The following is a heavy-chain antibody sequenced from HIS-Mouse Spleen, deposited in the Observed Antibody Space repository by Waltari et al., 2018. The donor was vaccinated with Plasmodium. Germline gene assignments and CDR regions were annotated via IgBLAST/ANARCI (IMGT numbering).Heavy chain of an antibody. CDR1: GGSFSGCY. D-gene: IGHD3-3*01. J-gene: IGHJ2*01. Sequence: VQLQQWGAGLLTPSETLSLTCAVYGGSFSGCYLCWTRQPPGKGLEWIGEINHSGSTNYNPSLKSRVTISVDTSKNQFSLKLSSVTAADTAVYYCARVTSSGVYWYFDLWGRGTLVTVSS. CDR2: INHSGST. V-gene: IGHV4-34*01. CDR3: ARVTSSGVYWYFDL.